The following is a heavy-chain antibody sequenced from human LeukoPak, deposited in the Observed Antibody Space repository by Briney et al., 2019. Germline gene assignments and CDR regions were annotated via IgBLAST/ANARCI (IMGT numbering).Heavy chain of an antibody. Sequence: GGSLRLSCAVSGFTFSSYGMHWVRQAPGKGLEWVAFIRYDGSNKYYADSVKGRFTISRDNSKNTLYLQMNSLRDEDTAVYYCAKRGVEMATIYYMDVWGKGTAVT. J-gene: IGHJ6*03. CDR1: GFTFSSYG. V-gene: IGHV3-30*02. CDR2: IRYDGSNK. CDR3: AKRGVEMATIYYMDV. D-gene: IGHD5-24*01.